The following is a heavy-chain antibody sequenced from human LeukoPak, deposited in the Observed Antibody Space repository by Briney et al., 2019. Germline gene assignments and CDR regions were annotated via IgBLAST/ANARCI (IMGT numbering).Heavy chain of an antibody. D-gene: IGHD6-19*01. Sequence: QSGGSVRLSCAASGFTVSSNYMSWVRQAPGKGLEWVSVIYSGGSTYYADSVKGRFTISRDNSKNTLYLQMNSLRAEDTAVYYCAVNRGSGRAEINYWGQGTLVTVSS. V-gene: IGHV3-66*01. J-gene: IGHJ4*02. CDR1: GFTVSSNY. CDR3: AVNRGSGRAEINY. CDR2: IYSGGST.